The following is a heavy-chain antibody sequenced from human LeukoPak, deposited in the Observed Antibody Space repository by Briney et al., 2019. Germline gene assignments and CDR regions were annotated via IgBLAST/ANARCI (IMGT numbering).Heavy chain of an antibody. CDR3: ARDIGYYGSGSYSDWFDP. V-gene: IGHV1-46*01. Sequence: ASVKVSCKASGYTFTSYYMHWVRQAPGQGLEWMGIIDPSGGSTSYAQKFQGRVTMTRDMSTSTVYMELSSLRSEDTAVYYCARDIGYYGSGSYSDWFDPWGQGTLVTVSS. CDR2: IDPSGGST. D-gene: IGHD3-10*01. J-gene: IGHJ5*02. CDR1: GYTFTSYY.